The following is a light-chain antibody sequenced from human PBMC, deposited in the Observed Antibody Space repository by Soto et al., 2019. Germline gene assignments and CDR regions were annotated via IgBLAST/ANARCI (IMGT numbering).Light chain of an antibody. CDR3: QQYGSSPWT. CDR2: GAS. J-gene: IGKJ1*01. V-gene: IGKV3-20*01. CDR1: QSVSGN. Sequence: EIVMPQSPATLSVSPGERATLSGRASQSVSGNLAWYQQNPGQAPRLLIYGASSRATGIPDRFSGSGSGTDFTLTISRLEPEEFAVYYCQQYGSSPWTVGQGTKVDIK.